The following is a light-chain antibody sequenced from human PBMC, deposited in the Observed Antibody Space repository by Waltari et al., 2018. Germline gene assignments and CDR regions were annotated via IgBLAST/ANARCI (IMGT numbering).Light chain of an antibody. CDR3: QQDYNLPWT. J-gene: IGKJ1*01. CDR1: QSVSSSY. Sequence: EIVMTQSPATLSLSPGERATLSCRASQSVSSSYLSWYQQKPGQAPRLLIYGASTRATGIPVRFSGSEAGTDFTLTISSLQPEDFAVYYCQQDYNLPWTFGQGTKVEIK. CDR2: GAS. V-gene: IGKV3D-7*01.